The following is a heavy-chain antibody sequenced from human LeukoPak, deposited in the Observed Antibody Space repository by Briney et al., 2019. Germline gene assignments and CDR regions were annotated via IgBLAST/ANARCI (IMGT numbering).Heavy chain of an antibody. J-gene: IGHJ4*02. CDR3: ARPRRPYCTNGVCYDFDY. D-gene: IGHD2-8*01. CDR1: GYTFTGYY. CDR2: INPNSGDT. Sequence: ASVKVSCKASGYTFTGYYMHWVRQAPGQGLEWMGWINPNSGDTNYSQKFQGRVSMTRDTSINTAYMELSRLTSDDTAVYYCARPRRPYCTNGVCYDFDYWGQGTLVTVSS. V-gene: IGHV1-2*02.